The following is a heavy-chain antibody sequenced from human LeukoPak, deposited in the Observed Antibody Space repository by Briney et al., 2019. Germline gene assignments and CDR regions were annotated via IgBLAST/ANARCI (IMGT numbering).Heavy chain of an antibody. CDR1: GYTFTSYG. D-gene: IGHD2-15*01. V-gene: IGHV1-18*01. J-gene: IGHJ6*02. CDR2: ISAYNGNT. Sequence: ASVKVSCKASGYTFTSYGISWVRQAPGQGLEWMGWISAYNGNTNYAQKLQGRVTMTTDTSTSTAYMELRSLRSDDTAVYYCARGLVEAATLYYGMDVWGQGTTVTVSS. CDR3: ARGLVEAATLYYGMDV.